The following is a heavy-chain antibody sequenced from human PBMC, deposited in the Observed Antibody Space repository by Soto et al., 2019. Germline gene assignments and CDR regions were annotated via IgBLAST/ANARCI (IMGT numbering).Heavy chain of an antibody. Sequence: EVQLVESGGGLVQPGGSLRLSCAASGFTFSNYWMSWVRQAPGKGLECVANIKQDGNEQYCVDSVKGRFTISRDNAKNSVCMQVNSLRAEDEAVSYCAIGGIYSDYWGRGTLVTVSS. V-gene: IGHV3-7*01. CDR2: IKQDGNEQ. CDR3: AIGGIYSDY. D-gene: IGHD2-21*01. CDR1: GFTFSNYW. J-gene: IGHJ4*02.